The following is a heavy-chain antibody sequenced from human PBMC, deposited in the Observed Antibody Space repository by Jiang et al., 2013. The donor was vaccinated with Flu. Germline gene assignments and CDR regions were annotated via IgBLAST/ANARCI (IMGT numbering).Heavy chain of an antibody. J-gene: IGHJ4*02. CDR3: ARQEYSTSPFDY. V-gene: IGHV4-39*01. D-gene: IGHD5-18*01. Sequence: PSLNSRVTISVDRSKNQLSLKLSSVTAADTAVYYCARQEYSTSPFDYWGQGTLVTVSS.